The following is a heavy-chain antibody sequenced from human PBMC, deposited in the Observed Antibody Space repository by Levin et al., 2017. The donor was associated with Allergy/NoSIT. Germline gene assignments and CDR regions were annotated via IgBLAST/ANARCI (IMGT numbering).Heavy chain of an antibody. Sequence: SETLSLTCTVSGGSISSGGYYWSWIRQHPGKGLEWIGYIYYSGSTYYNPSLKSRVTISVDTSKNQFSLKLSSVTAADTAVYYCARVIALEGDWFDPWGQGTLVTVSS. CDR3: ARVIALEGDWFDP. J-gene: IGHJ5*02. CDR1: GGSISSGGYY. D-gene: IGHD1-1*01. CDR2: IYYSGST. V-gene: IGHV4-31*03.